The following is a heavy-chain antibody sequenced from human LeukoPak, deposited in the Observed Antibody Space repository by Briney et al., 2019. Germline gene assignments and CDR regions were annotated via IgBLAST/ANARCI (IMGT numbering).Heavy chain of an antibody. V-gene: IGHV3-23*01. CDR2: ISGSGGST. J-gene: IGHJ4*02. CDR1: GFTFGSYA. CDR3: AKDRAESMIVVVADY. D-gene: IGHD3-22*01. Sequence: GGSLRLSCAASGFTFGSYAMTWARQAPGKGLEWVSAISGSGGSTYYADSVKGRFTISRDNSKNTLYLQMNSLRAEVTAVYFCAKDRAESMIVVVADYWGQGTLVTVSS.